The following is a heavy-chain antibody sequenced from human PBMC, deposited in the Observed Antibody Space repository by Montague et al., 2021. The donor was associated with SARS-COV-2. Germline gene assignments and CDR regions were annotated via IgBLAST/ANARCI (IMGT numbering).Heavy chain of an antibody. V-gene: IGHV4-34*01. Sequence: SETLSLTCAVYGGSFSDYYWSWIRKPPRKGLEWIGEINHSGSTNYNPPLRSRVTISVDTSKNQFSLKLSAVTAADTAVYYCAGGAPTISMILVVMTGAGWYFDLWGRGTLVTVSS. D-gene: IGHD3-22*01. CDR1: GGSFSDYY. CDR3: AGGAPTISMILVVMTGAGWYFDL. CDR2: INHSGST. J-gene: IGHJ2*01.